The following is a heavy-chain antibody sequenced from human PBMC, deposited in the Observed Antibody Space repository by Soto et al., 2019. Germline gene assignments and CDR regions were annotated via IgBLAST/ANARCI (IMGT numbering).Heavy chain of an antibody. CDR1: GGSFSGYY. J-gene: IGHJ6*02. V-gene: IGHV4-34*01. CDR2: INHSGST. Sequence: QVQLQQWGAGLLKPSETLSLTCAVYGGSFSGYYWSWIRQPPGKGLEWIGEINHSGSTNYNPSLKSRVTLTVDTSKNQFAVSLSSVTAADTAVYYCARGPMRQVVEMATIRVRGDYYGMDVWGQGTTVTVSS. D-gene: IGHD5-12*01. CDR3: ARGPMRQVVEMATIRVRGDYYGMDV.